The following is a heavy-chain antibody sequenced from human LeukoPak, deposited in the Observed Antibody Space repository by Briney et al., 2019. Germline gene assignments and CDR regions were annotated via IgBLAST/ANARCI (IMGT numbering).Heavy chain of an antibody. V-gene: IGHV4-31*03. CDR1: GGSISSGGYY. CDR2: IYYSGST. Sequence: PSETLSLTCTVSGGSISSGGYYWSWIRQHPGTGLEWIGYIYYSGSTYYNPSLKSRVTISVDTSKNQFSLKLSSVTAADTAVYYCAGGDPYDSSGYQLDYWGQGTLVTVSS. J-gene: IGHJ4*02. CDR3: AGGDPYDSSGYQLDY. D-gene: IGHD3-22*01.